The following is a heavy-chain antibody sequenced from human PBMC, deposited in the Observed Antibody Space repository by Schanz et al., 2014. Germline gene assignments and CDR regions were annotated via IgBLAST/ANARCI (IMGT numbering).Heavy chain of an antibody. D-gene: IGHD6-13*01. CDR1: GYTFTSYA. V-gene: IGHV1-18*01. J-gene: IGHJ1*01. CDR2: ISAYNGNT. Sequence: QVQLVQSGSELKKPGASVKVSCKASGYTFTSYAMNWVRQAPGQGLEWMGWISAYNGNTNYAQKLQGRVTMTTDTSTSTAYMELRSLRSDDTAVYYCAGATYSSSWYGGSEYFQHWGQGTLVTVSS. CDR3: AGATYSSSWYGGSEYFQH.